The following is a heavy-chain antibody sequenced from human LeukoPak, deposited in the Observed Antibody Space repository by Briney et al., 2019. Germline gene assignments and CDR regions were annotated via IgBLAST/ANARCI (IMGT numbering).Heavy chain of an antibody. CDR2: IYYSGST. J-gene: IGHJ4*02. CDR1: GGSISSCGYY. V-gene: IGHV4-31*03. Sequence: SETLSLTCTVSGGSISSCGYYWSWIRQHPGKGLEWIGYIYYSGSTYYNPSLKSRVTISVDTSKNQFSLKLSSVTAADTAVYYCAREDSYYYDSSGYYLGYYFDYWGQGTLVTVSS. CDR3: AREDSYYYDSSGYYLGYYFDY. D-gene: IGHD3-22*01.